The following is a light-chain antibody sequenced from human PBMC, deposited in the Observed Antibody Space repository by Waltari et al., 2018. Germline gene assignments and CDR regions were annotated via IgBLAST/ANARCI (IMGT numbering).Light chain of an antibody. CDR3: ASYTSSDSFVV. V-gene: IGLV2-14*03. CDR1: SSDLGDYNF. CDR2: DVT. Sequence: QSALTQPASVSGSPGQSITISCTGPSSDLGDYNFVSWYQHHPGEAPKLVIYDVTKRPSGISNRFSGSKSGNTASLTISGLQAEDEANYVCASYTSSDSFVVFGGGTKLTVL. J-gene: IGLJ2*01.